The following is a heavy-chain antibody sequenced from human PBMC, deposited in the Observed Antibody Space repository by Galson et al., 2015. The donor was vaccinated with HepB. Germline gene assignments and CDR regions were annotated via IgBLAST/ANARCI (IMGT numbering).Heavy chain of an antibody. Sequence: SVKVSCKASGGTFSSYAISWVRQAPGQGLEWMGGIIPIFGTANYAQKFQGRVTITADKSTSTAYMELGSLRSEDTAVYYCARELPDAFDIWGQGTMVTVSS. V-gene: IGHV1-69*06. CDR1: GGTFSSYA. CDR3: ARELPDAFDI. J-gene: IGHJ3*02. CDR2: IIPIFGTA. D-gene: IGHD1-26*01.